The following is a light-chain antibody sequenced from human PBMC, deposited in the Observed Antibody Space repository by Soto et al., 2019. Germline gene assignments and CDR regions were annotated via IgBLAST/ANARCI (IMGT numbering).Light chain of an antibody. CDR1: QSVSCW. CDR3: QHHGT. CDR2: KAS. Sequence: DIQMTQSPSTLSASVGDRVPLTCRASQSVSCWLAWYQQKPGKAPKRLIYKASTLESGHPSRFSGSGSGTEVTLTISTLHADDFATYYCQHHGTVGQGTKV. J-gene: IGKJ1*01. V-gene: IGKV1-5*03.